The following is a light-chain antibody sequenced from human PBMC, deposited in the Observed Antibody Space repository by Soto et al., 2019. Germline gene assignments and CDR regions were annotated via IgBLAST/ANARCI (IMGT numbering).Light chain of an antibody. CDR3: HQYDSYPRT. V-gene: IGKV1-5*03. CDR1: QSFNNW. J-gene: IGKJ1*01. Sequence: DIQMTQSPSTLSASVGDRVTITCRASQSFNNWLAWYQQKPGEAPKLLIYKASTLESGVPSRFSGSGSGTEFTLTITSLQPDDFATYYCHQYDSYPRTFGQGTKVDIK. CDR2: KAS.